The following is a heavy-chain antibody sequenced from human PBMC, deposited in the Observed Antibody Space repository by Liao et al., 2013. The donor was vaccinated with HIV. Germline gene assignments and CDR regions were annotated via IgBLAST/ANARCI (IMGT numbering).Heavy chain of an antibody. CDR2: IYYSGIT. Sequence: QVQLQQWGAGLLKPSETLSLTCTVSGGSISSGDYYWNWIRQPPGKGLEWIGYIYYSGITYYNPSLRSRATISVDTSKNQFSLKLTSMTAADTAVYFCAREVGKVATIMVGALDIWGQGTMVTVSS. CDR3: AREVGKVATIMVGALDI. J-gene: IGHJ3*02. CDR1: GGSISSGDYY. D-gene: IGHD5-24*01. V-gene: IGHV4-30-4*08.